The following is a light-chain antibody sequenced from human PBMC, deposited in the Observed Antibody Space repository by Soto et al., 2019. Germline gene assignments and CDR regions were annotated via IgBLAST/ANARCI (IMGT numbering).Light chain of an antibody. CDR1: QSISSW. Sequence: DTQMTQSPSTLSASVGDRVTITCRASQSISSWLAWYQQKPGKALKLLIYKASTLHSGVPSSFSGRGSGTEFPLTISSLQPNDFATYYCQQYDNYPLTFGEGTKVEIK. J-gene: IGKJ4*01. CDR2: KAS. V-gene: IGKV1-5*03. CDR3: QQYDNYPLT.